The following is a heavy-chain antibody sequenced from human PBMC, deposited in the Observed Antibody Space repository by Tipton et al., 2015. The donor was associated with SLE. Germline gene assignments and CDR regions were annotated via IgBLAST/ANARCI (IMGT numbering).Heavy chain of an antibody. D-gene: IGHD3-3*01. CDR1: GGSISSGGYY. Sequence: TLSLTCTVSGGSISSGGYYWSWIRQHPGKGLEWIGHIYYSGSTYYNPSLKSRVTISVDTSKNQFSLKLSSVTAADTAVYYCARVSGVPALYYFDYWGQGTLVTVSS. V-gene: IGHV4-31*03. CDR3: ARVSGVPALYYFDY. CDR2: IYYSGST. J-gene: IGHJ4*02.